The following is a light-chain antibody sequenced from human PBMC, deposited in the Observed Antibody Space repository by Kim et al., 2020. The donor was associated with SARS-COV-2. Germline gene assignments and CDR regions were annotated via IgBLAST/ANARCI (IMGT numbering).Light chain of an antibody. Sequence: ETVMTQSPATLSVSPGERATFSCRASQSVSSNLAWYQQKPGQAPRVLIYGAFIRATGIPARFSGSGSGTEFTLTISSLQSEDFAVYYCQQYNNWPLTFGGGTKVDIK. CDR1: QSVSSN. CDR2: GAF. J-gene: IGKJ4*01. V-gene: IGKV3D-15*01. CDR3: QQYNNWPLT.